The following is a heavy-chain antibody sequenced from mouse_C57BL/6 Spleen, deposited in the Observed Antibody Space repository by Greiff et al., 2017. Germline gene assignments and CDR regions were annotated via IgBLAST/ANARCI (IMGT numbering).Heavy chain of an antibody. Sequence: EVQLQQSGPELVKPGASVKISCKASGYSFTDYNMNWVKQSNGKSLEWIGVINPNYGTTSYNQKFKGKATLTADQSSSTAYMQLNSLTSEDSAVYDGARDSSGFGNYFDYWGQGTTLTVSS. CDR3: ARDSSGFGNYFDY. V-gene: IGHV1-39*01. J-gene: IGHJ2*01. D-gene: IGHD3-2*02. CDR2: INPNYGTT. CDR1: GYSFTDYN.